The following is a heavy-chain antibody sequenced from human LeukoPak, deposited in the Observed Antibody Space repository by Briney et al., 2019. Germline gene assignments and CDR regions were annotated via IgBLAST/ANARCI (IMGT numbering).Heavy chain of an antibody. J-gene: IGHJ4*02. D-gene: IGHD3-10*01. CDR2: IYHSGST. Sequence: PSETLSLTCAVSGYSISSGYYWGWIRQPPGKGLEWIGSIYHSGSTYYNPSLKSRVTMSVDTSKNQFSLKLSSVTAADTAVYYCARDRYGSGSYNYFDYWGQGTLVTVSS. CDR3: ARDRYGSGSYNYFDY. V-gene: IGHV4-38-2*02. CDR1: GYSISSGYY.